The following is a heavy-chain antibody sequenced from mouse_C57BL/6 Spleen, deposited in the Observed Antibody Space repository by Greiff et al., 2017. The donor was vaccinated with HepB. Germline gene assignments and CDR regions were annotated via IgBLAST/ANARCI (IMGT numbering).Heavy chain of an antibody. CDR1: GFTFSSYA. V-gene: IGHV5-4*01. CDR3: ARDRGYNFDY. CDR2: ISDGGSYT. Sequence: DVQLQESGGGLVKPGGSLKLSCAASGFTFSSYAMSWVRQTPEKRLEWVATISDGGSYTYYPDNVKGRFTISRDNAKNNLYLQMSHLKSEDTAMYYCARDRGYNFDYWGQGTTLTVSS. J-gene: IGHJ2*01. D-gene: IGHD2-2*01.